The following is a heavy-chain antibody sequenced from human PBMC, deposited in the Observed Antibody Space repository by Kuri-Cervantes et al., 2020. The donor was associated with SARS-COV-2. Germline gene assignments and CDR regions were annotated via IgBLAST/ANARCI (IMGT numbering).Heavy chain of an antibody. V-gene: IGHV4-30-4*08. D-gene: IGHD2-8*01. CDR3: ARHDIGLGVLMVYARLGAFDI. CDR1: GGSISSGDYY. Sequence: SETLSLTCTVSGGSISSGDYYWSWIRQPPGKGLEWIGYIYYSGGTYYNPSLKSRVTISVDTPKNQFSLKLSSVTAADTAVYYCARHDIGLGVLMVYARLGAFDIWGQGTMVTVSS. CDR2: IYYSGGT. J-gene: IGHJ3*02.